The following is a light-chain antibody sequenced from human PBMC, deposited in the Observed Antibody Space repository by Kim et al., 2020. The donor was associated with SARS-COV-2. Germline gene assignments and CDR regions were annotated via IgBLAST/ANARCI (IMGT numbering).Light chain of an antibody. Sequence: LSLSPGERATLSCRASQSVSSSLAWYQQKPGQAPRLLIYDASNRATGIPARFSGSGSGTDFTLTISSLEPEDFAVYYCQLRSDGNTFGQGTKLEI. CDR1: QSVSSS. CDR3: QLRSDGNT. CDR2: DAS. V-gene: IGKV3-11*01. J-gene: IGKJ2*01.